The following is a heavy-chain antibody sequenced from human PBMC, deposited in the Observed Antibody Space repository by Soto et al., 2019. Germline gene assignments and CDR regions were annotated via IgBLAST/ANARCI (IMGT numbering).Heavy chain of an antibody. D-gene: IGHD3-16*01. CDR2: IYYSGST. Sequence: QVQLQESGPGLVKPSQTLSLTCTVSGGSISSGDYYWSWIRQPPGKGLEWIGYIYYSGSTYYNPSLKRRVTISVDTSKNQFSLKLSSVTAADTAVYYCARAIRGYDYVWVDWGQGTLVTVSS. V-gene: IGHV4-30-4*01. J-gene: IGHJ4*02. CDR3: ARAIRGYDYVWVD. CDR1: GGSISSGDYY.